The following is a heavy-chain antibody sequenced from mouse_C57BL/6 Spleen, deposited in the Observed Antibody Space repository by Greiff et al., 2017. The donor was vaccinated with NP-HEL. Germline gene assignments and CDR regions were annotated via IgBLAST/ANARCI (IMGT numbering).Heavy chain of an antibody. Sequence: QVQLKQPGAELVKPGASVKMSCKASGYTFTSYWITWVKQRPGQGLEWIGDIYPGSGSTNYNEKFKSKATLTVDTSSSTAYMQLSSLTSEDSAVYYCARSDDGYCLGYWGQGTTLTVSS. D-gene: IGHD2-3*01. CDR3: ARSDDGYCLGY. CDR2: IYPGSGST. J-gene: IGHJ2*01. V-gene: IGHV1-55*01. CDR1: GYTFTSYW.